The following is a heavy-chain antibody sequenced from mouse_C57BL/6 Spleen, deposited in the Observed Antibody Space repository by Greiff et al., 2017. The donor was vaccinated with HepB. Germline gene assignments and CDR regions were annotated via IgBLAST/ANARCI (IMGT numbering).Heavy chain of an antibody. D-gene: IGHD2-1*01. J-gene: IGHJ2*01. CDR2: IDPSDSYT. V-gene: IGHV1-69*01. Sequence: QVQLQQPGAELVMPGASVKLSCKASGYTFTSYWMHWAKQRPGQGLEWIGEIDPSDSYTNYNQKFKGKSTLTVDKSSSTAYMQLSSLTSEDSAVYYCARVHYGNLYYFDYWGQGTTLTVSS. CDR1: GYTFTSYW. CDR3: ARVHYGNLYYFDY.